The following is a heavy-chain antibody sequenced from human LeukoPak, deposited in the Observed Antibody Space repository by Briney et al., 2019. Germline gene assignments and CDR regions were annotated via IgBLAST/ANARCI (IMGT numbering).Heavy chain of an antibody. J-gene: IGHJ5*02. CDR2: IYTSGST. V-gene: IGHV4-61*02. CDR3: ARDRYYGSGSYHWFDP. CDR1: GGSISSGSYY. Sequence: SETLSLTCTVSGGSISSGSYYWSWIRQPAGKGLEWIGRIYTSGSTNYNPSLKSRVTMSVDTSKNQFSLKLSSVTAADTAVYYCARDRYYGSGSYHWFDPWGQGTLVTVSS. D-gene: IGHD3-10*01.